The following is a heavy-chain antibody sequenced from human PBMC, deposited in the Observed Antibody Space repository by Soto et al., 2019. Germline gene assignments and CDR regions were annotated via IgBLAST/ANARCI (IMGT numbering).Heavy chain of an antibody. J-gene: IGHJ5*02. D-gene: IGHD2-15*01. CDR2: ISGSGGST. CDR1: GFTFSSYA. V-gene: IGHV3-23*01. CDR3: AKDPPRYCSGGSCYRRFDP. Sequence: PGGSLRLSCAASGFTFSSYAMSWVRQAPGKGLEWVSAISGSGGSTYYADSVKGRFTISRDNSKNTLYLQMNSLRAEDTAVYFCAKDPPRYCSGGSCYRRFDPWGQGTLVTVSS.